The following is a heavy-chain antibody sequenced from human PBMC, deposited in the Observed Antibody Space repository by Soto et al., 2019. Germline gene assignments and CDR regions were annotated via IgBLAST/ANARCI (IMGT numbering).Heavy chain of an antibody. D-gene: IGHD2-15*01. CDR1: GYTFTSYV. V-gene: IGHV1-3*01. CDR3: ARPSPYCSGGSCYLDY. J-gene: IGHJ4*02. CDR2: INAGNGNT. Sequence: ASVKVSCKASGYTFTSYVMHWVRQAPGQRLEWMGWINAGNGNTKYSQKFQGRVTITRDTSASTAYMELSSLRSEDTAVYYCARPSPYCSGGSCYLDYWGQGTLVTVSS.